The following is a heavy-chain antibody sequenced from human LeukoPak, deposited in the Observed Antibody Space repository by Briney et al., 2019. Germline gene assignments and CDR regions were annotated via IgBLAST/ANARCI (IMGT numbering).Heavy chain of an antibody. Sequence: PSETLSLTCTVSGGSISSYYWSWIRQPAGKGLEWIGRIYTSGSTNYNPSLKSRVTISVDTSKNQFSLKLSSVTAADTAVYYCARGNLYYDRSGYAPNFDYWGQGTLVTVSS. CDR3: ARGNLYYDRSGYAPNFDY. D-gene: IGHD3-22*01. V-gene: IGHV4-4*07. J-gene: IGHJ4*02. CDR1: GGSISSYY. CDR2: IYTSGST.